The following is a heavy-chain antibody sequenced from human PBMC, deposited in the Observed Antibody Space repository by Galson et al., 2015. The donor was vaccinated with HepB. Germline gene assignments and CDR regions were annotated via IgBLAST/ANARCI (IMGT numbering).Heavy chain of an antibody. D-gene: IGHD3-16*01. J-gene: IGHJ6*02. CDR3: ARPDAYDLGYYYYYGMDV. V-gene: IGHV4-34*01. CDR2: INHSGST. CDR1: GGSFSGYY. Sequence: LSLTCAVYGGSFSGYYWSWIRQPPGKGLEWIGEINHSGSTNYNPSLKSRVTISVDTSKNQFSLKLSSVTAADTAVYYCARPDAYDLGYYYYYGMDVWGQGTTVTVSS.